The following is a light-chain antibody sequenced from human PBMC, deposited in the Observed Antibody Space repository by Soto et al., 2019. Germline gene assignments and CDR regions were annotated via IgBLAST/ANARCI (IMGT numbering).Light chain of an antibody. V-gene: IGLV2-14*01. CDR3: NSYTSSSTLV. J-gene: IGLJ2*01. CDR2: EVS. CDR1: SSDVGGYNY. Sequence: QSVLTQPASVSGSPGQSITISCTGTSSDVGGYNYVSWYQQHPGKAPKLMIYEVSNRPSGVSNRFSGFKSCNTASLTISGLQAEDEADYYCNSYTSSSTLVFGGGTKVTVL.